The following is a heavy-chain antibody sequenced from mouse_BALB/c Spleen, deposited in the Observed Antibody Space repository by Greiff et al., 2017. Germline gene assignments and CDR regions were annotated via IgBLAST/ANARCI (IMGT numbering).Heavy chain of an antibody. J-gene: IGHJ3*01. CDR3: AREGVYYGDLAY. D-gene: IGHD2-13*01. Sequence: VQVVESGPGLVAPSQSLSITCTVSGFSLTSYGVHWVRQPPGKGLEWLGVIWAGGSTNYNSALMSRLSISKDNSKSHVFLKMSSLQTDDTAMYYCAREGVYYGDLAYWGQGTLVTVSA. CDR1: GFSLTSYG. V-gene: IGHV2-9*02. CDR2: IWAGGST.